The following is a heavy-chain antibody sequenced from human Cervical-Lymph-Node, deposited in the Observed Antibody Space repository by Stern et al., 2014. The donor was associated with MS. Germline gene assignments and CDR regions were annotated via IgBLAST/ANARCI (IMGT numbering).Heavy chain of an antibody. V-gene: IGHV1-69*01. CDR3: ARDLSGIGYYDY. J-gene: IGHJ4*02. CDR2: IIPMCGTE. Sequence: VQLVESGAEVKKPGSPVRVSCKASGGTFTTYAISWVRQAPGQGLEWMGGIIPMCGTEKYGQKFQGRVTIAADASTTTAYMELSSLKFDDTAVYYCARDLSGIGYYDYWGQGTLVAVSS. CDR1: GGTFTTYA. D-gene: IGHD3-22*01.